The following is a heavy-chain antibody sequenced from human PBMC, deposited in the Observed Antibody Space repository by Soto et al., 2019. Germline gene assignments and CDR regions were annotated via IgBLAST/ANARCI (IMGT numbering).Heavy chain of an antibody. CDR3: ARDSYCSSTSCYGPYYYYGMDV. V-gene: IGHV3-30-3*01. CDR2: ISYDGSNK. D-gene: IGHD2-2*01. CDR1: GFAFSSYA. J-gene: IGHJ6*02. Sequence: GGSLRLSCAASGFAFSSYAMHWVRQAPGKGLEWVAVISYDGSNKYYADSVKGRFTISRDNSKNTLYLQMNSLRAGDTAVYYCARDSYCSSTSCYGPYYYYGMDVWGQGTTVTVSS.